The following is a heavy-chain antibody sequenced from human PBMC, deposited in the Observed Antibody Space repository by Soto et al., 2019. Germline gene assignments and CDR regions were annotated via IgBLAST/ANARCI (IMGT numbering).Heavy chain of an antibody. V-gene: IGHV3-23*01. D-gene: IGHD3-16*01. CDR3: AKDRRAGGNSAFDFDF. J-gene: IGHJ5*01. Sequence: SLRLSCAASGFQFSSYAMSWVRQAPGKGLEWVSLISATGGGTYYADSVKGRFTISRDNSDNTLYLQVHSLRAEDTAVYYCAKDRRAGGNSAFDFDFWGQGA. CDR1: GFQFSSYA. CDR2: ISATGGGT.